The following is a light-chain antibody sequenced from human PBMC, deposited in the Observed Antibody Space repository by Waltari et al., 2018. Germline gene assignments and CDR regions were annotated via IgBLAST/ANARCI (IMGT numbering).Light chain of an antibody. CDR3: QQYYNTPYT. J-gene: IGKJ2*01. CDR2: WAS. V-gene: IGKV4-1*01. CDR1: QSVLYSSNNKNY. Sequence: DIVMTQSPDSLAVSLGERATVNCKSSQSVLYSSNNKNYLAWYHQKAGQPPKLLIAWASTRESGVPDRFSGSGSGTNFTLTISSLQAGDVAVYYCQQYYNTPYTFGQGTKLEIK.